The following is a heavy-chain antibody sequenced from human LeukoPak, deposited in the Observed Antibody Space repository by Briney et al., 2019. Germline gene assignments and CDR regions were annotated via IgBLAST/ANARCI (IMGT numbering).Heavy chain of an antibody. Sequence: GGSLRLSCAASGFTFRNAWMSWVRQAPGKGLEWVGLIKTKTDGGTTDYGAPVKGRFTISRDDSKNTLYLQMNSLKTEDKAVYYCAREGAVVGDYRGQGTLVTVSS. CDR3: AREGAVVGDY. D-gene: IGHD6-19*01. J-gene: IGHJ4*02. CDR1: GFTFRNAW. V-gene: IGHV3-15*01. CDR2: IKTKTDGGTT.